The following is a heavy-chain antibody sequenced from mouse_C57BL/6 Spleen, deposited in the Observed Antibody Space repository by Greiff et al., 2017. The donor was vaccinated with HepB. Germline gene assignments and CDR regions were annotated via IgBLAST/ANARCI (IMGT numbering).Heavy chain of an antibody. D-gene: IGHD2-4*01. CDR1: GYTFTSYW. V-gene: IGHV1-55*01. J-gene: IGHJ2*01. CDR3: ARGDYDKGYYFDY. Sequence: VQLQQPGAELVKPGASVKMSCKASGYTFTSYWITWVKQRPGQGLEWIGDIYPGSGSTNYNEKFKSKATLTVDTSSSTAYMQLSSLTSEDSAVYYCARGDYDKGYYFDYWGQGTTLTVSS. CDR2: IYPGSGST.